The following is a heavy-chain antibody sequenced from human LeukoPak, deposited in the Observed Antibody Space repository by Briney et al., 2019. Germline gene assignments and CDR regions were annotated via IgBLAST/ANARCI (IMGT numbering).Heavy chain of an antibody. CDR1: GFTFSRYS. J-gene: IGHJ6*03. D-gene: IGHD2-21*01. V-gene: IGHV3-23*01. Sequence: GGSLRLSCAASGFTFSRYSMTWVRQAPGKGLEWVSSVTGNGEDTLYADSVKGRFSISRDNSKNTLYLQMHSLRVDDTAVYYCAKSPRSVGGDSGNYFKYYYLDVWGKGTTVAVSS. CDR3: AKSPRSVGGDSGNYFKYYYLDV. CDR2: VTGNGEDT.